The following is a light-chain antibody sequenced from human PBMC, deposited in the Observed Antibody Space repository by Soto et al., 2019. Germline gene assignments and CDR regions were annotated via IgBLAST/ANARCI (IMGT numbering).Light chain of an antibody. CDR3: QQYGSSPPA. Sequence: EIVLTQSPGTLSLSPGERATLSCRASQSVSSSYLAWYQQKPGQAPRLLIYGASSRATGIPDRFSGSGSGTDFTRTISRLEAEDFAVYYCQQYGSSPPAFGPGTKVDIK. CDR2: GAS. J-gene: IGKJ3*01. V-gene: IGKV3-20*01. CDR1: QSVSSSY.